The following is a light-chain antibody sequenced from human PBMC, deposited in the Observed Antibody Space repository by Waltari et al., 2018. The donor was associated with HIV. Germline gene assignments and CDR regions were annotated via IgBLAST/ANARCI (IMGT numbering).Light chain of an antibody. CDR2: WAS. J-gene: IGKJ2*01. Sequence: IVMTQSPEFLPVSLGERATITCKSSQNVFHGSNDKNYIAWYQQKPGQPPKLLIYWASTRQSGVPDRFSGGGSGTDFTLTISSLQAEDVAVYYCQQFYNTPYTFGQGTKLEIK. V-gene: IGKV4-1*01. CDR1: QNVFHGSNDKNY. CDR3: QQFYNTPYT.